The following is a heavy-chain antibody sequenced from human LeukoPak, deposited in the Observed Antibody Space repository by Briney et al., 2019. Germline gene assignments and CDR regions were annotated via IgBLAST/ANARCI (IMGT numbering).Heavy chain of an antibody. D-gene: IGHD3-10*01. CDR3: ARSALTMFRGVFQH. J-gene: IGHJ1*01. CDR1: GFTFSSYA. V-gene: IGHV3-30*04. CDR2: ISYDGSNK. Sequence: GGSLRLSCAASGFTFSSYAMHWVRQAPGKGLEWVAVISYDGSNKYYADSVKGRFTISRDNSKNTLYLQMNSLRAEDTAVYYCARSALTMFRGVFQHWGQGNLVTVSS.